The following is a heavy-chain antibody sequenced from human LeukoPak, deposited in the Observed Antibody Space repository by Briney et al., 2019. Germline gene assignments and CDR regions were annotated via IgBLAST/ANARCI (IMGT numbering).Heavy chain of an antibody. V-gene: IGHV4-61*02. J-gene: IGHJ3*02. CDR1: GGSISSSSYY. CDR3: ARSAYSYGADAFDI. D-gene: IGHD5-18*01. Sequence: SETLSLTCTVSGGSISSSSYYWSWIRQPAGKGLEWIGRIYTSGSTTYNPSLKSRVTISVDTSKNQFSLKLSSVTAADTAVYYCARSAYSYGADAFDIWGQGTMVTVSS. CDR2: IYTSGST.